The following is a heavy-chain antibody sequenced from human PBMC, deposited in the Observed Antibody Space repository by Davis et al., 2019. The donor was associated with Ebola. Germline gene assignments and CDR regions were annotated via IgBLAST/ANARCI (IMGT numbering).Heavy chain of an antibody. V-gene: IGHV4-4*02. Sequence: PSETLSLTCAVSGGSISSINWWSWVRQPPGKGLEWIGEIYHNGYTNYNPSLKSRVTISTDKSTNQVSLKVNSVTAADTAVYYCARTPDFYYGMDVWGQGTTVSVSS. J-gene: IGHJ6*02. CDR2: IYHNGYT. CDR3: ARTPDFYYGMDV. CDR1: GGSISSINW.